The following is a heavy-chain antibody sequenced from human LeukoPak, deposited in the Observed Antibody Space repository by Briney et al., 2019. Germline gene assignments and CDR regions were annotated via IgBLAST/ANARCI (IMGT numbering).Heavy chain of an antibody. V-gene: IGHV4-34*01. CDR2: INHSGST. J-gene: IGHJ6*02. CDR1: GGSFSGHY. D-gene: IGHD2-15*01. CDR3: ARGGPYCSGGSCYSRYYYYGMDV. Sequence: TSETLSLTCAVYGGSFSGHYWSWIRQPPGKGLEWIGEINHSGSTNYNPSLKSRVTISVDTSKNQFSLKLSSVTAADTAVYYCARGGPYCSGGSCYSRYYYYGMDVWGQGTTVTVSS.